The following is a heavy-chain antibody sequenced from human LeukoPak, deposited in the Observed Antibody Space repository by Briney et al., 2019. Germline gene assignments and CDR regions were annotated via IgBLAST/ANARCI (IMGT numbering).Heavy chain of an antibody. CDR1: GFTFSSYA. Sequence: GGSLRLSCAASGFTFSSYAMHWVRQAPGKGLEWVAVISYDGSNKYYADSVKGRFTISRDNSKNTLYLQMNSLRAEDTAVYYCAREGSYGSGTQGAFDIWGQGTMVTVSS. J-gene: IGHJ3*02. CDR3: AREGSYGSGTQGAFDI. CDR2: ISYDGSNK. V-gene: IGHV3-30*04. D-gene: IGHD3-10*01.